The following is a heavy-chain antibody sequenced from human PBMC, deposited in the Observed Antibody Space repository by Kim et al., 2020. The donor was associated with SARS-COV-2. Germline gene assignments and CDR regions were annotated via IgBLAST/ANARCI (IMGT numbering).Heavy chain of an antibody. CDR2: VSASGSRT. D-gene: IGHD3-22*01. CDR3: ARDAKPHYYDSSGYGAFDV. CDR1: GFSFSTYA. J-gene: IGHJ3*01. V-gene: IGHV3-23*01. Sequence: GGSLRLSCEASGFSFSTYAMNWVRQAPGKGLQWVSGVSASGSRTYYAASVKGRFTISRDKSKNILYLQMSSLKVEDTAVYYCARDAKPHYYDSSGYGAFDVWGQGTGVT.